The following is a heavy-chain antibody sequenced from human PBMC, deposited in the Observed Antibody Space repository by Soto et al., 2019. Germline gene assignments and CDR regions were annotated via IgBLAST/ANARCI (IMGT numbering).Heavy chain of an antibody. Sequence: SEALSLTCTVSGGSISSYYWSWIRQPPGEGLEWIGYIYYSGSTNYNPSLKSRVTISVDTSKNQFSLKLSSVTAADTAVYYCARANAPGIAAAGTRLIWFDPWGQGTLVTVSS. D-gene: IGHD6-13*01. CDR3: ARANAPGIAAAGTRLIWFDP. CDR1: GGSISSYY. V-gene: IGHV4-59*01. J-gene: IGHJ5*02. CDR2: IYYSGST.